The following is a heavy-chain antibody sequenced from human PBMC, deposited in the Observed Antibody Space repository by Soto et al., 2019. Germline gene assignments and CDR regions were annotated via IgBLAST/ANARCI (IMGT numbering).Heavy chain of an antibody. CDR2: ISGSGGST. V-gene: IGHV3-23*01. CDR3: ARRGSGSYYDY. J-gene: IGHJ4*02. D-gene: IGHD1-26*01. Sequence: EVQLLESGGGLVQPGGSLRLSCAASGFTFSSYAMRWVRQAPVKGLEWVSAISGSGGSTYYADSVKGRFTISRDNPKNTLYLQMNSLRAEDTAVYYWARRGSGSYYDYWGQGTLVTVSS. CDR1: GFTFSSYA.